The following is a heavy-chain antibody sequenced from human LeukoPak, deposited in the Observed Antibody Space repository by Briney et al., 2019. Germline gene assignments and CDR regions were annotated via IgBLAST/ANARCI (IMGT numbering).Heavy chain of an antibody. V-gene: IGHV3-23*01. CDR1: GFTFSSYA. CDR2: ISGSGGST. J-gene: IGHJ4*02. CDR3: AKSKQGGWYSGDY. Sequence: PGGPLRLSCAASGFTFSSYAMSWVRQAPGKGLEWVSAISGSGGSTYYADSVKGRFTISRDNSKNTLYLQMNSLRAEDTAVYYCAKSKQGGWYSGDYWGQGTLVTVSS. D-gene: IGHD6-19*01.